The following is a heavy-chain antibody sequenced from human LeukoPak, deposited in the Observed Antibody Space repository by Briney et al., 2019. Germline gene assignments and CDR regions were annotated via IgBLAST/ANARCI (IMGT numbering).Heavy chain of an antibody. CDR1: GFTFSSYS. J-gene: IGHJ4*02. D-gene: IGHD3-22*01. CDR2: ISSSSSSYI. CDR3: ARDPFDYDSSGYYRINTNFDY. V-gene: IGHV3-21*01. Sequence: GGSLRLSXAASGFTFSSYSMNWVRQAPGKGLEWVSSISSSSSSYIYYADSVKGRFTISRDNAKNSLYLQMNSLRAEDTAVYYCARDPFDYDSSGYYRINTNFDYWGQGTLVTVSS.